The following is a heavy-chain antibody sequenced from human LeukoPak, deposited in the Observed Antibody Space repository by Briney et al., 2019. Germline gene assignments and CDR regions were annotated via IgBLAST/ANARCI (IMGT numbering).Heavy chain of an antibody. J-gene: IGHJ4*02. CDR1: GYTFISYG. CDR2: ISAYNGNT. CDR3: ARVRGIVATGYFDH. D-gene: IGHD5-12*01. Sequence: SVKVSCKASGYTFISYGISWVRQAPGQGLEWMGWISAYNGNTNYAQKLQGRVTMTTDTSTSTAYMELRSLRSDDTAVYYCARVRGIVATGYFDHWGQGTLVTVSS. V-gene: IGHV1-18*01.